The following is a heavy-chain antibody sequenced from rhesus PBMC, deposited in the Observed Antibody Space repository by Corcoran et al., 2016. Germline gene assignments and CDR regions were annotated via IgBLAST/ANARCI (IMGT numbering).Heavy chain of an antibody. J-gene: IGHJ2*01. CDR1: GGSVNSSNW. CDR2: ISGSSGST. CDR3: ARETGGSSNWYFDL. D-gene: IGHD6-25*01. Sequence: QVQLQESGPGLVKPSETLSLTCAVSGGSVNSSNWWSWIRQPPGKGLEWIGYISGSSGSTHSNPSLKSRVTISTDTSKNQFSLKLSSVTAADTAVYYCARETGGSSNWYFDLWGPGTPITISS. V-gene: IGHV4-65*01.